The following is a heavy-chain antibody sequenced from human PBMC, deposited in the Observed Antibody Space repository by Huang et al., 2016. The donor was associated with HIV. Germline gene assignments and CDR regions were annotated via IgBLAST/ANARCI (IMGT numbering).Heavy chain of an antibody. Sequence: QVQLVQSGAEVKKPGASVKVSCKASGNTFSGYGISWVRQAPGQGVEWLGGIIVYNGNTNCVENLHGRVTMTTDTSTSTAYMELRSLGSDDTAVYYCARDRRPYSGSYLGYWGQGTLVTVSS. CDR3: ARDRRPYSGSYLGY. D-gene: IGHD1-26*01. CDR2: IIVYNGNT. J-gene: IGHJ4*02. CDR1: GNTFSGYG. V-gene: IGHV1-18*04.